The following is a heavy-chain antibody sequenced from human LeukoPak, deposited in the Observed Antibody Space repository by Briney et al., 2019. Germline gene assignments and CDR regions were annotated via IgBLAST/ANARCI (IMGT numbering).Heavy chain of an antibody. D-gene: IGHD3-22*01. CDR1: GGTFSSYA. CDR2: IIPIRGIA. Sequence: GASVKVSCKASGGTFSSYAISWVRQAPGQGLEWMGRIIPIRGIANYAQKFQGRVTITADKSTSTAYMELSSLRSEDTAVYYCARERRPYYYDSSGYFATAFDYWGQGTLVTVSS. V-gene: IGHV1-69*04. CDR3: ARERRPYYYDSSGYFATAFDY. J-gene: IGHJ4*02.